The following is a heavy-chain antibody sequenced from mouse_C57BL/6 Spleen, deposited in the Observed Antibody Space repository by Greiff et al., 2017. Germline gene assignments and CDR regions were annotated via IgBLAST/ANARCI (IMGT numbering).Heavy chain of an antibody. D-gene: IGHD2-3*01. V-gene: IGHV1-61*01. J-gene: IGHJ2*01. Sequence: QVQLQQPGAELVRPGSSVKLSCKASGYTFTSYWMDWVKQRPGQGLEWIGNIYPSDSETHYNQKFKDKATLTVDKSSSTAYMQLSSRTSEDSAVYYCARYGWLLPFDYWGQGTTLTVSS. CDR2: IYPSDSET. CDR1: GYTFTSYW. CDR3: ARYGWLLPFDY.